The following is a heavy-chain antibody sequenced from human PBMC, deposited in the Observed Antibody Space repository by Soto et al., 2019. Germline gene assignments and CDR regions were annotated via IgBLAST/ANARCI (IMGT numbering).Heavy chain of an antibody. CDR1: GGSISSSSYY. CDR2: IYYSGST. D-gene: IGHD2-15*01. J-gene: IGHJ4*02. V-gene: IGHV4-39*01. Sequence: QLQLQESGPGLVKPSETLSLTCTVSGGSISSSSYYWGWIRQPPGKGLEWIGSIYYSGSTDYNPSLNSRVTISVDTSKNQFSLKLSSVSAADTAVYYCARHTPAIAISDHWGQGTLVTVSS. CDR3: ARHTPAIAISDH.